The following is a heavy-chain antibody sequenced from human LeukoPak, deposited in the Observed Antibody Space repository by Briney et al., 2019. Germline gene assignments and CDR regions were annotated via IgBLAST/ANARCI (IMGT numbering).Heavy chain of an antibody. CDR2: IKQDGSEK. J-gene: IGHJ4*02. V-gene: IGHV3-7*01. CDR3: ARGYWNYGY. CDR1: GFTVSSNY. D-gene: IGHD1-7*01. Sequence: PGGSLRLSCAASGFTVSSNYMSWVRQAPGKGLEWVANIKQDGSEKYYVDSVKGRFTISRDNAKNSLYLQMNSLRAEDTAVYYCARGYWNYGYWGQGTLVTVSS.